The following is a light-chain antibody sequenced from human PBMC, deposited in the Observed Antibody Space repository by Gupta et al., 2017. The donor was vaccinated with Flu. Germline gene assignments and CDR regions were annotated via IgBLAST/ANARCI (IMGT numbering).Light chain of an antibody. Sequence: NCKSSQSVLYSSNNKNYLAWYQQKPGRPPKLLIYWASTRESGVPDRFSGSGSGTDFTLTISSLQAEDVAVYYCQQYYSTPRTFGQGTKVEIK. CDR3: QQYYSTPRT. CDR1: QSVLYSSNNKNY. J-gene: IGKJ1*01. V-gene: IGKV4-1*01. CDR2: WAS.